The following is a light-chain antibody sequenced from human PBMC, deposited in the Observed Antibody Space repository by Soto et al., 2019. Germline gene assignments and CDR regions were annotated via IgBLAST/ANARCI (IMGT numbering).Light chain of an antibody. J-gene: IGLJ3*02. V-gene: IGLV7-43*01. CDR1: TRAVTSGYY. CDR2: STN. CDR3: LVYYDGVWV. Sequence: QAVVTQEPSLTVSPGGTVTLTCASSTRAVTSGYYTNWFQQKPEQAPRALIYSTNNKHSWTPARFSGSLLGDKAALTLSGVQPEDEADYYCLVYYDGVWVFGGGTKLTVL.